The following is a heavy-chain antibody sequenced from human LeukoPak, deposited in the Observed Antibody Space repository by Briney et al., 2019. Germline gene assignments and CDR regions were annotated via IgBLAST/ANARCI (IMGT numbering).Heavy chain of an antibody. CDR2: ISGSGSYI. J-gene: IGHJ4*02. D-gene: IGHD3-10*01. Sequence: GGSLRLSCAASGFTFSDYSMNWVRQTPRKGLEWVSCISGSGSYIYYADSLRGRFAISRDNAKNSLILQVNSLRAEDTAVYYCVRERFHGSGAPKFDFWGQGTLVTVSS. CDR1: GFTFSDYS. CDR3: VRERFHGSGAPKFDF. V-gene: IGHV3-21*06.